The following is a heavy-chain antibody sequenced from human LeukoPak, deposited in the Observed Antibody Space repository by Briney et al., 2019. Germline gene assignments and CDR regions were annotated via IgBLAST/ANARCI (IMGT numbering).Heavy chain of an antibody. Sequence: SETLSLTCAVYGVSFSGYYWSWIRQPPGKGLEWIGEINHSGSTNYNPSLKSRVTISVDTSKNQFSLKLSSVTAADTAVYYCARRGIAAADYYYYYMDVWGKGTTVTVSS. CDR1: GVSFSGYY. CDR3: ARRGIAAADYYYYYMDV. V-gene: IGHV4-34*01. J-gene: IGHJ6*03. CDR2: INHSGST. D-gene: IGHD6-13*01.